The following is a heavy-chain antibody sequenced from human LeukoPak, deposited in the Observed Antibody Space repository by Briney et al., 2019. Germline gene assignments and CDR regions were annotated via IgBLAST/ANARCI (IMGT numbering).Heavy chain of an antibody. J-gene: IGHJ4*02. V-gene: IGHV3-13*01. Sequence: GGSLRLSCAASGFTFSSYDMHWVRQATGKGLEWVSAIGTAGDTYCPGSVKGRFTISRENAKNSLYLQMNSLRAGDTAVYYCARAPLDCSGGSCSYYFDYWGQGTLVTVSS. CDR1: GFTFSSYD. CDR3: ARAPLDCSGGSCSYYFDY. D-gene: IGHD2-15*01. CDR2: IGTAGDT.